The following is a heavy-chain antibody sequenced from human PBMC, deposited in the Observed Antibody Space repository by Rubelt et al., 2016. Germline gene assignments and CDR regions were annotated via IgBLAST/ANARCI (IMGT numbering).Heavy chain of an antibody. CDR1: GYSISSGYY. V-gene: IGHV4-38-2*02. CDR3: ARDLIAYDEEGWFDP. CDR2: IYHSGST. J-gene: IGHJ5*02. Sequence: QVQLQESGPGLVKPSETLSLTCTVSGYSISSGYYWGWIRQPPGKGLEWIGSIYHSGSTYYNPSLKGRGTISVDTSKNQFSLKLSAVTAADTAVYYCARDLIAYDEEGWFDPWGQGTLVTVSS. D-gene: IGHD2-21*01.